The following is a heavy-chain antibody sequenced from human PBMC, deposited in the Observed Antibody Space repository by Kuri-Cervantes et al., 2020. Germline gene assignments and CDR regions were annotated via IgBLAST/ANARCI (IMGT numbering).Heavy chain of an antibody. CDR3: ARVAAAGIQY. V-gene: IGHV3-11*01. D-gene: IGHD6-13*01. CDR2: ITSSGNTI. Sequence: GESLKISCGVSGYSISSGYYWGWIRQPPGKGLEWVSYITSSGNTIYYADSVKGRFTISRDNSKNTVYLQTNSLRADDTAVYYCARVAAAGIQYWGQGTLVTVSS. J-gene: IGHJ4*02. CDR1: GYSISSGYY.